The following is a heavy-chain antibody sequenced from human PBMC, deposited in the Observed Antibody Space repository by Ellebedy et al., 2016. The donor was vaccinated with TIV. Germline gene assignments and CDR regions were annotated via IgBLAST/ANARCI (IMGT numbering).Heavy chain of an antibody. CDR3: ARTHTAMLEYNYGMDV. Sequence: AASVKVSCKASGYTFTSYAMHWVRQAPGQGLEWMGRIIPILGIANYAQKFQDRVTIIADKSTSTAFMELSSLRYEDTAVYYCARTHTAMLEYNYGMDVWGQGTTVTVSS. CDR1: GYTFTSYA. CDR2: IIPILGIA. J-gene: IGHJ6*02. V-gene: IGHV1-69*04. D-gene: IGHD5-18*01.